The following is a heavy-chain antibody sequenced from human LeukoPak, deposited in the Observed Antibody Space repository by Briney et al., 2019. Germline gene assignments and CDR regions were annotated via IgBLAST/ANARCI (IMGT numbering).Heavy chain of an antibody. D-gene: IGHD1-26*01. J-gene: IGHJ5*02. Sequence: ASVTVSCKSSGHSFTSHYIHWVRQAPGQGFEEMGRINPNGGTTTSARKFQGRVTTTRDTSTSTVYMELKSLRSEDTAVYYCARGRFGLGVGATRGLNWFDPWGQGTLVTVSS. V-gene: IGHV1-46*01. CDR1: GHSFTSHY. CDR2: INPNGGTT. CDR3: ARGRFGLGVGATRGLNWFDP.